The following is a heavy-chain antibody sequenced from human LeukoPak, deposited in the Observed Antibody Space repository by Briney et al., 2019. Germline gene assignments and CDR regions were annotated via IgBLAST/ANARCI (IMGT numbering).Heavy chain of an antibody. J-gene: IGHJ3*02. CDR3: ARNVVTMVRGVKKADAFDI. D-gene: IGHD3-10*01. V-gene: IGHV3-53*01. CDR2: IYSGGST. CDR1: GFTVSSNY. Sequence: GGSLRLSCAASGFTVSSNYMSWVRQAPGKGLEWVSVIYSGGSTYYADSVKGRFTISRDNSKNTLYLQMNSLRAEDTAVYYCARNVVTMVRGVKKADAFDIWGQGTTVTVSS.